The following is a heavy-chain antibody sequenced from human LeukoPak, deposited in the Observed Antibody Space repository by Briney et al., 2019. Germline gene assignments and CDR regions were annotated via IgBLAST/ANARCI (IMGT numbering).Heavy chain of an antibody. CDR1: GGSISSGGYS. D-gene: IGHD3-10*01. J-gene: IGHJ4*02. CDR3: ARYGGSGTYFFDY. Sequence: PSETQSLTCAVSGGSISSGGYSWSWIRQPPGKGLEWIGYIYDSGSTYYNPSLKSRVTISLDRSKNQFSLKLSSVTAADTAVYYCARYGGSGTYFFDYWGRGTLVTVSS. CDR2: IYDSGST. V-gene: IGHV4-30-2*01.